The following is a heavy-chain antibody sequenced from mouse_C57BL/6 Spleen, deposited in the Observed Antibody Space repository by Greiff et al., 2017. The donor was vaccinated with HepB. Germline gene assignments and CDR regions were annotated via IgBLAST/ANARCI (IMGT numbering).Heavy chain of an antibody. CDR3: TREDGYYGGGAMDY. CDR2: IDPETGGT. CDR1: GYTFTDYE. D-gene: IGHD2-3*01. V-gene: IGHV1-15*01. J-gene: IGHJ4*01. Sequence: QVQLQQSGAELVRPGASVTLSCKASGYTFTDYEMHWVKQTPVHGLEWIGAIDPETGGTAYNQKFKGKAILTADKSSSTAYMELRSLTSEDSAVYYCTREDGYYGGGAMDYWGQGTSVTVSS.